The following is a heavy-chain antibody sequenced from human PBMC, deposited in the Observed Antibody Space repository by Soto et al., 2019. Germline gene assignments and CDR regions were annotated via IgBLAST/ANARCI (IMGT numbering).Heavy chain of an antibody. CDR3: ARVSATGTRWIDP. CDR1: GGSINSGAYY. Sequence: QVQLQESGPGLVKPSQTLSLTCSVSGGSINSGAYYWGWIRQHPGKGLEWIGYISYNGRTYSNPSLQSRVTIAFDMSESQFSLKLTSVTAADTAVYFCARVSATGTRWIDPWGQGTLVTVSP. D-gene: IGHD6-13*01. J-gene: IGHJ5*02. V-gene: IGHV4-31*03. CDR2: ISYNGRT.